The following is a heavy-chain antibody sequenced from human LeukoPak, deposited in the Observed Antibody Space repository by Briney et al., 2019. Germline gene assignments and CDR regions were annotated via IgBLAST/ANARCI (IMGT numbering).Heavy chain of an antibody. J-gene: IGHJ5*02. CDR2: ISAYNGNT. D-gene: IGHD4-17*01. Sequence: ASVKVSCKASGYTFTSYGITWVRQAPGQGLDWMGWISAYNGNTNYAQKLQGRVTLTTDTSTSTAYMELRSLRSDDTAVYYCARPGKYGDYEWFDPWGQGTLVTVSS. CDR3: ARPGKYGDYEWFDP. CDR1: GYTFTSYG. V-gene: IGHV1-18*01.